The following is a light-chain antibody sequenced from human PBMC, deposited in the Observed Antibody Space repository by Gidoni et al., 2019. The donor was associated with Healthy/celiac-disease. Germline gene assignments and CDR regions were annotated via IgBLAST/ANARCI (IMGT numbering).Light chain of an antibody. V-gene: IGLV1-51*01. CDR1: SSNIGNNY. J-gene: IGLJ1*01. CDR3: GTWDSSLSAGV. Sequence: SVLTQPPSVSAAPGQKVTISCSGSSSNIGNNYVSWYQQPPGTAPKLLIYDNNKRPSGIPDRFSGSKSGTSATLGITGLQTGDEADYYCGTWDSSLSAGVFGTGTEGHRP. CDR2: DNN.